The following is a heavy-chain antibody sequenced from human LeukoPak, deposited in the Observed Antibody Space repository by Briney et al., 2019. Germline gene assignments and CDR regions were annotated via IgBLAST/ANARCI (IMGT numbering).Heavy chain of an antibody. CDR1: GFTFSNYA. Sequence: GGSLRLSCAASGFTFSNYAMSWVRQAPGKGLEWVSAISGSGGSTYNADSVKGRFTISRDNSKNTLYLQMNSLRAEDTAVYYCVKGRYDSSGYVFGPWGQGTLVTVSS. J-gene: IGHJ5*02. CDR3: VKGRYDSSGYVFGP. V-gene: IGHV3-23*01. D-gene: IGHD3-22*01. CDR2: ISGSGGST.